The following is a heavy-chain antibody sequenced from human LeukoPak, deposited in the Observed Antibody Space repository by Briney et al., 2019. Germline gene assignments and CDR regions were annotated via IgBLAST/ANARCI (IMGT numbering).Heavy chain of an antibody. D-gene: IGHD4-17*01. CDR3: ARDFGDYGLDY. Sequence: GGSLRLSCAASGFTFSSYAMHWVRQAPGKGLEYVSAISSNGGSTYCANSVKGRFTISRDNSKNTLYLQMGSLRAEDMAVYYCARDFGDYGLDYWGQGTLVTVSS. V-gene: IGHV3-64*01. J-gene: IGHJ4*02. CDR1: GFTFSSYA. CDR2: ISSNGGST.